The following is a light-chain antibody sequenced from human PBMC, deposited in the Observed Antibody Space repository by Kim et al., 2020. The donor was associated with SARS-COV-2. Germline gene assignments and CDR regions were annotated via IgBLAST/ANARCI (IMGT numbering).Light chain of an antibody. CDR1: QGISTY. CDR2: RAS. V-gene: IGKV1-9*01. CDR3: QQLNSYPWT. Sequence: ASVGNRVTITCRASQGISTYLAWYQQRPEKAPKLLIYRASTLQSGVPSRFSGSGSGTEFTLTISNLRPEDFAIYYCQQLNSYPWTFGQGTKVDIK. J-gene: IGKJ1*01.